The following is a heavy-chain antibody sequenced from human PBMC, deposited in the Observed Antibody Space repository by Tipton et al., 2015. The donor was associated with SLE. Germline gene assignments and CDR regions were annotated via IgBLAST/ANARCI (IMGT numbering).Heavy chain of an antibody. J-gene: IGHJ3*01. CDR3: ARHSDGRRAFDL. CDR2: IYFSGRT. CDR1: GGSISDHY. Sequence: TLSLTCTVSGGSISDHYWLWIRQPPGKGLEWIGYIYFSGRTNYNPSLRSRVTISVDTSNNQFSLRLTSVTAADTALYYCARHSDGRRAFDLWGQGTLVTVSS. V-gene: IGHV4-59*11. D-gene: IGHD5-24*01.